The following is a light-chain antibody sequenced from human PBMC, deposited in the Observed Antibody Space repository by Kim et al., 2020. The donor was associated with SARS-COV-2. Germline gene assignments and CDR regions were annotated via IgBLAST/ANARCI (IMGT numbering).Light chain of an antibody. J-gene: IGLJ3*02. CDR1: NIRSKS. CDR2: SDT. CDR3: QVWDSGSDHPV. Sequence: AAGKTARITSGGNNIRSKSVHWYRQKHGQAPVLVIYSDTDRPSGIPVRFSGSSSGNTATLTISRVEAGDEAEYSCQVWDSGSDHPVFGGGTKLTVL. V-gene: IGLV3-21*04.